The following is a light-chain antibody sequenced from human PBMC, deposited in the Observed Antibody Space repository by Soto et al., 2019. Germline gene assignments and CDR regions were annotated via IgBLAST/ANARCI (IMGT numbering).Light chain of an antibody. J-gene: IGLJ7*01. CDR1: KLGDKY. Sequence: SYELTQPPSVSVSPGQTASITCSGDKLGDKYASWYQQKPGQSPVLVIYQDTKRPSGIPERFSGSNSGNTATLTISGTQAVDEAVYYCQAWDTSTSYVFGSGTQLTVL. CDR3: QAWDTSTSYV. CDR2: QDT. V-gene: IGLV3-1*01.